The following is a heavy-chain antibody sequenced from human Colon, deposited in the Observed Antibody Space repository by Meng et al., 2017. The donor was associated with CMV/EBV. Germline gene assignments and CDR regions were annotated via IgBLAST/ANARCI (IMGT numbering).Heavy chain of an antibody. Sequence: ESLKISCAASGFSFSSYSMNWVRQAPGKGLEWVSSISSSSSHIYYAESVKGRFTISRDNAKNSLYLQMNSLRVEDTAVYYCARDHSSSSGPDYFDYWGQGTLVTVSS. CDR3: ARDHSSSSGPDYFDY. D-gene: IGHD6-6*01. CDR1: GFSFSSYS. J-gene: IGHJ4*02. V-gene: IGHV3-21*01. CDR2: ISSSSSHI.